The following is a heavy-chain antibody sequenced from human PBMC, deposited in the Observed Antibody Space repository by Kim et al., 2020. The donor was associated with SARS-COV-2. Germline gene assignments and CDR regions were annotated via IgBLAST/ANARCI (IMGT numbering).Heavy chain of an antibody. Sequence: GGSLRLSCAASGFTFSSYGMHWVRQAPGKGLEWVAVIWYDGSNKYYADSVKGRFTISRDNSKNTLYLQMNSLRAEDTAVYYCARDTGSTSSLDYWGQGTLVTVSS. CDR1: GFTFSSYG. V-gene: IGHV3-33*01. D-gene: IGHD2-2*01. CDR2: IWYDGSNK. J-gene: IGHJ4*02. CDR3: ARDTGSTSSLDY.